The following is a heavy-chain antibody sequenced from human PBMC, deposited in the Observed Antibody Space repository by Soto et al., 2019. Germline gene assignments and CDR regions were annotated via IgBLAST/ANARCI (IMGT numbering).Heavy chain of an antibody. V-gene: IGHV1-2*02. Sequence: ASVKVSCKASGYTFTGYYMHWVRQAPGQGLEWMGWINPNSGGTNYAQKFQGRVTMTRDTSISIAYMELSRLRSDDTAVYYCARRGCSGGSCYLDVWGQGTTVTVSS. CDR1: GYTFTGYY. D-gene: IGHD2-15*01. CDR2: INPNSGGT. CDR3: ARRGCSGGSCYLDV. J-gene: IGHJ6*02.